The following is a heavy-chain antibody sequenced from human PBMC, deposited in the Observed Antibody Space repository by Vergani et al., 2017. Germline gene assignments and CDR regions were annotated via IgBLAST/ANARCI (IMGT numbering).Heavy chain of an antibody. V-gene: IGHV1-69*13. CDR2: IIPIFGTA. J-gene: IGHJ6*03. Sequence: QVQLVQSGAEVKKPGASVKVSCKASGYTFTSYGISWVRQAPGQGLEWMGGIIPIFGTANYAQKFQGRVTITADESTSTAYMELSSLRSEDTAVYYCASRDITIFGVVIIRGYYYYYMDVWGKGTTVTVSS. D-gene: IGHD3-3*01. CDR1: GYTFTSYG. CDR3: ASRDITIFGVVIIRGYYYYYMDV.